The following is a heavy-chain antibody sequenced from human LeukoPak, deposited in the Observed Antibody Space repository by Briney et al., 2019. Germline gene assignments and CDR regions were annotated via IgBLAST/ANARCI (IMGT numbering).Heavy chain of an antibody. V-gene: IGHV3-21*01. CDR1: GFTFSSYS. J-gene: IGHJ4*02. D-gene: IGHD2-15*01. CDR2: ISSSSSYI. CDR3: ARVSDCSGGSCYQFDY. Sequence: PGGSLRLSCAASGFTFSSYSMNCVRQAPGKGLECVSSISSSSSYIYYADSVKGRFTISRANAKNSLYLQMNSLRAEDTAVYYCARVSDCSGGSCYQFDYWGQGTLVTVSS.